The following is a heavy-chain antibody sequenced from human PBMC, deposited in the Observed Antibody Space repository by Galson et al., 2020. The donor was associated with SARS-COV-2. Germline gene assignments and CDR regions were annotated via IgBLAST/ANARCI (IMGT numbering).Heavy chain of an antibody. D-gene: IGHD1-1*01. CDR3: ARPFTGTTGEKWYHYYGMDV. CDR2: IWFDGGNK. Sequence: GGSLRLSCAASGFTFTNYGMHWVRQAPGKGLEWVAGIWFDGGNKYYADSVKGRFTISRDNSRNTLFLQMNSLRAEDTSLYYCARPFTGTTGEKWYHYYGMDVWGQGTTVTVSS. CDR1: GFTFTNYG. J-gene: IGHJ6*02. V-gene: IGHV3-33*01.